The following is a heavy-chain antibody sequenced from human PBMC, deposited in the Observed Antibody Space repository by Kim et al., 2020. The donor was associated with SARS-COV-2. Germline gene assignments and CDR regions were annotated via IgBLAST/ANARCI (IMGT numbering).Heavy chain of an antibody. J-gene: IGHJ4*02. CDR1: GFSLSTSGVG. D-gene: IGHD3-3*01. V-gene: IGHV2-5*02. Sequence: SGLTLVKHTQTLTLTCTFSGFSLSTSGVGVGWIRQPQGKALEWLALIYWDDDKRYSPSLKSRLTNTKETSKNQVVRTMTNMDPVDTATYYCAHTPFTIFGVVIPTFDYWGQGTLVTVSS. CDR2: IYWDDDK. CDR3: AHTPFTIFGVVIPTFDY.